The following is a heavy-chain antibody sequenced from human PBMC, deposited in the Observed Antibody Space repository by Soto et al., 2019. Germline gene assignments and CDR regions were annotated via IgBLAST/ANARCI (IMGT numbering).Heavy chain of an antibody. CDR2: ISSSGSTI. CDR3: ERDPGRGYSYTQYYYYGMDV. Sequence: PGGSLRLFCADSGFTFSDYYMSWIRQAPGKGLEWVSYISSSGSTIYYADSVKGRFTISRDNAKNSLYLQMNSLRAEDTAVYYCERDPGRGYSYTQYYYYGMDVWGQGTTVTDSS. D-gene: IGHD5-18*01. J-gene: IGHJ6*02. V-gene: IGHV3-11*04. CDR1: GFTFSDYY.